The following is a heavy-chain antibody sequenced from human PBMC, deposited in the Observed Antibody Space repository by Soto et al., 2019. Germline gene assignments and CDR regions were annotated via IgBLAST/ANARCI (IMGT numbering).Heavy chain of an antibody. CDR1: GGSLNSGNDYLKYY. CDR2: IYYIGTT. J-gene: IGHJ5*02. CDR3: ARNESDKGWFDP. V-gene: IGHV4-31*03. Sequence: QVQLQESGPGLVKPSQTLSLTCTVSGGSLNSGNDYLKYYWSWIRQQPGKGLEWIGIIYYIGTTNYNTSLRSRVTISVDRSQNQISLTLRSVTAADTAVYYCARNESDKGWFDPWGQGIQVTVSS. D-gene: IGHD2-21*02.